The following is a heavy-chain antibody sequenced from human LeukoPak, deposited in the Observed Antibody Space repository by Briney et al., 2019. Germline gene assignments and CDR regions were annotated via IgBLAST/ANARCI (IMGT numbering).Heavy chain of an antibody. CDR2: IYYSGST. Sequence: SETLSLTCTVSGGSISSYYWSWIRQPPGKGLEWIGYIYYSGSTNYNSSLKSRVTISVDTSKNQFSLKLSSVTAADTAVYYCARKVPGAYDAFDIWGQGTMVTVSS. CDR1: GGSISSYY. J-gene: IGHJ3*02. CDR3: ARKVPGAYDAFDI. V-gene: IGHV4-59*01. D-gene: IGHD3-10*01.